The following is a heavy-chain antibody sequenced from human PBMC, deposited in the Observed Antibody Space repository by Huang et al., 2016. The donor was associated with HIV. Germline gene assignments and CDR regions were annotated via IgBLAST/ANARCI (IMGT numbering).Heavy chain of an antibody. CDR1: GGSFSDYF. CDR2: VNHRGSA. V-gene: IGHV4-34*01. Sequence: QVRLEQWGPNLLKPSDTLSLECAVYGGSFSDYFWTWIRQSPVKGLEWIVEVNHRGSATHNPSLRSRVSMSVDSSKNQFYLNLTSVTAADTAVYFCARPKMTATPSDSSWSYFDFWGRGTPVTVSS. J-gene: IGHJ4*02. CDR3: ARPKMTATPSDSSWSYFDF. D-gene: IGHD3-10*01.